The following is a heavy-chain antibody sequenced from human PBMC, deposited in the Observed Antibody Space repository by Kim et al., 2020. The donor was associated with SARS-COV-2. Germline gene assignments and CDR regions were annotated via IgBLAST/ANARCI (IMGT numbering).Heavy chain of an antibody. CDR3: ARDGVAGMVAAANDY. Sequence: SETLSLTCTVSGASISSYHWSWIRQPAGKGLEWLGRMYSNGNTHYNPSLESRVTISGDTSRNQFSLKLNSVPAADTAVYYCARDGVAGMVAAANDYWGQGTLVTVSS. D-gene: IGHD6-13*01. J-gene: IGHJ4*02. CDR1: GASISSYH. CDR2: MYSNGNT. V-gene: IGHV4-4*07.